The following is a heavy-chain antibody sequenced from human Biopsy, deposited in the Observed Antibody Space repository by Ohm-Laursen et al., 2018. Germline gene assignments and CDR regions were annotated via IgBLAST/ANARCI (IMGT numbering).Heavy chain of an antibody. CDR1: GGTLSSYA. CDR2: IIPIFGTA. V-gene: IGHV1-69*13. CDR3: ARAERFLEGFDI. Sequence: GASVKLSCKASGGTLSSYAISWVRQAPGQGLEWMGGIIPIFGTANYARKFQGRVTITADESTSTAYMELSRLRSEDTAVYYCARAERFLEGFDIWGQGTMVTVSS. D-gene: IGHD3-3*01. J-gene: IGHJ3*02.